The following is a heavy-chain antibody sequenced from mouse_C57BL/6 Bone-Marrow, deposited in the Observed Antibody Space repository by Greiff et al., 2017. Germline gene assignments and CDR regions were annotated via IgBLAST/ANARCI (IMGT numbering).Heavy chain of an antibody. CDR2: IDPVNGDT. CDR1: GFNIKDDY. V-gene: IGHV14-4*01. J-gene: IGHJ3*01. Sequence: EVLLQQSGAELVRPGASVKLSCTASGFNIKDDYMHWVKQRPEQGLEWIGWIDPVNGDTEYASKFPGKGTITADTSSNTAYLQLSSRTSRDTAVYYCTSPCYGSSYDAYWGQGTLVTVSA. CDR3: TSPCYGSSYDAY. D-gene: IGHD1-1*01.